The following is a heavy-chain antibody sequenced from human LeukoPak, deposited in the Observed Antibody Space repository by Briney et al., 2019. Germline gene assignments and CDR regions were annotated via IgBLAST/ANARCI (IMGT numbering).Heavy chain of an antibody. CDR1: GYTFTSYY. J-gene: IGHJ1*01. Sequence: GASVKVSCKASGYTFTSYYMHWVRQAPGQGLEWMGIINPSGGSTSYAQKFQGRVTMTRNTSISTAYMELSSLRSEDTAVYYCARDPGGYMDVWGQGTLVTVSS. CDR3: ARDPGGYMDV. D-gene: IGHD1-1*01. CDR2: INPSGGST. V-gene: IGHV1-46*01.